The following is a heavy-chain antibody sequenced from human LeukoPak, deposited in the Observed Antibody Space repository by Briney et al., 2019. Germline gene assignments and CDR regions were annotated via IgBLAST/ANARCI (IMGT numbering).Heavy chain of an antibody. CDR2: IYYSGST. Sequence: SETLSLTCTVSGDSISSFYWSWIRQPPGKGLEWIGYIYYSGSTNYNPSLKSRVTISIDTSKNQFSLNLSSVIAADTAVYYCARVVTTESYPNYFDYWGQGTLVTVSS. J-gene: IGHJ4*02. CDR3: ARVVTTESYPNYFDY. D-gene: IGHD1-26*01. CDR1: GDSISSFY. V-gene: IGHV4-59*01.